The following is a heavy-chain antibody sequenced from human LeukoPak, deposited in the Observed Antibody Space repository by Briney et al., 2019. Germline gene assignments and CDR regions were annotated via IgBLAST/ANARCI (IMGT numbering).Heavy chain of an antibody. Sequence: GGSLRLSCAASGFTFSSYSMNWVRQAPGKGLEWVSSISSSSSYIYYADSVKGRFTISRDNAKNSLYLQMNSLRAEDTAVYYCARDPDYGDPKPYYYYMDVWGKGTTVTISS. J-gene: IGHJ6*03. CDR2: ISSSSSYI. CDR3: ARDPDYGDPKPYYYYMDV. CDR1: GFTFSSYS. D-gene: IGHD4-17*01. V-gene: IGHV3-21*01.